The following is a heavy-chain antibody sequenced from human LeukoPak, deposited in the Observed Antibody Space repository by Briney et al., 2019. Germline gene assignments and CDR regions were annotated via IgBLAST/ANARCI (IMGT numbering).Heavy chain of an antibody. V-gene: IGHV4-4*07. CDR2: IYTSGST. CDR1: GGSISSYY. D-gene: IGHD3-3*01. CDR3: ARAGSIWSGYYRFDP. Sequence: KPSETLSLTCTVSGGSISSYYWSWIRQPAGKGLEWIGRIYTSGSTNYNPSLKSRVTMSVDTSKNQFSLKLSSVTVADTAVYYCARAGSIWSGYYRFDPWGQGTLVTVSS. J-gene: IGHJ5*02.